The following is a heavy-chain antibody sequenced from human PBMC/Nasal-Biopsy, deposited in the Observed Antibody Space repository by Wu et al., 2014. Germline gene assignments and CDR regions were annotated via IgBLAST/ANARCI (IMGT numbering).Heavy chain of an antibody. J-gene: IGHJ3*01. CDR1: GASISSNW. V-gene: IGHV4-4*02. Sequence: TLSLTCAVSGASISSNWWSWVRQPPGVGLEWIGEVYHSGSTTYDPSLKSRVTMSVDTSKNEFSLKLTSVTAADTAVYYCARSLPRDPSFDVWGQGTMVTVSS. CDR3: ARSLPRDPSFDV. CDR2: VYHSGST. D-gene: IGHD5/OR15-5a*01.